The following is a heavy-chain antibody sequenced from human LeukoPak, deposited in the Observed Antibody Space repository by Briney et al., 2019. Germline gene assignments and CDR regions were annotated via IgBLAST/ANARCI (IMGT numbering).Heavy chain of an antibody. J-gene: IGHJ4*02. CDR1: GFTFSSYA. D-gene: IGHD2-2*01. Sequence: GGSLRLSCAASGFTFSSYAMHWVRQAPGKGLEWVAVISYDGSNKYYADSVKGRFTISRDNSKNTLCLQMNSLRAEDTAVYYCARGRIVVVPAAVNYWGQGTLVTVSS. CDR2: ISYDGSNK. V-gene: IGHV3-30*04. CDR3: ARGRIVVVPAAVNY.